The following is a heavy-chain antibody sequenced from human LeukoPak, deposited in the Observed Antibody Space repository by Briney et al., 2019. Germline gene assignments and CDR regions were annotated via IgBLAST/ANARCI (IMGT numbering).Heavy chain of an antibody. D-gene: IGHD3-16*01. CDR3: ARATGWGASRFDI. CDR2: INPNSGGT. J-gene: IGHJ3*02. Sequence: ASVKVSCKASGYTFTGYYMHWVRQAPGQGLEWMGWINPNSGGTNYARKFQGRVTMTRDTSISTAYMELSRLRSDDTAVYYCARATGWGASRFDIWGQGTMVTVSS. CDR1: GYTFTGYY. V-gene: IGHV1-2*02.